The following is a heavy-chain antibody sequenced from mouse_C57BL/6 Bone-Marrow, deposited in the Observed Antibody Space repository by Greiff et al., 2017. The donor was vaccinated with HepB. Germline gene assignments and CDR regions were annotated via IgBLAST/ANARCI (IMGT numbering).Heavy chain of an antibody. CDR2: IYPRSGNT. CDR1: GYTFTSYG. D-gene: IGHD2-4*01. CDR3: ARTDYDYDQDYFDY. V-gene: IGHV1-81*01. J-gene: IGHJ2*01. Sequence: VQRVESGAELARPGASVKLSCKASGYTFTSYGISWVKQRTGQGLEWIGEIYPRSGNTYYNEKFKGKATLTADKSSSTAYMELRSLTSEDSAVYCCARTDYDYDQDYFDYWGQGTTLTVSS.